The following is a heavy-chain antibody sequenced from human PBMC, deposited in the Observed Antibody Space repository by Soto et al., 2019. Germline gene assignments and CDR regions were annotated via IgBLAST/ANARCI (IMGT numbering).Heavy chain of an antibody. Sequence: QVQLQESGPGLVKPSQTLSLTCTVSGGSISSGDYYWSWLRQPPGKGLEWIGYIYYSGSTYYNPSLKSRVTISVDTSKHQFSLKLSSVTAADTAVYYCARDSSSSDYYYYGMDVWCQGTTVTVSS. CDR3: ARDSSSSDYYYYGMDV. CDR2: IYYSGST. V-gene: IGHV4-30-4*01. J-gene: IGHJ6*02. D-gene: IGHD6-6*01. CDR1: GGSISSGDYY.